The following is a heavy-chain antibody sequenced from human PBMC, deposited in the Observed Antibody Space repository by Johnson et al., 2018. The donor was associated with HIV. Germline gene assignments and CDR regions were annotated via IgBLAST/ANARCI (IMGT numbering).Heavy chain of an antibody. D-gene: IGHD5-18*01. CDR2: ISFDGSNK. J-gene: IGHJ3*02. Sequence: QVQLVESGGGVVQPGGSLRLSCAASGFTFSSYAMHWVRQAPGKGLEWVAFISFDGSNKYYADSVKGRFTISRDNSKNTLYLQMNSLRAEDKAVYYCAKEMGVDTAMNTGAFDIWGQGTMVTDSS. V-gene: IGHV3-30*02. CDR1: GFTFSSYA. CDR3: AKEMGVDTAMNTGAFDI.